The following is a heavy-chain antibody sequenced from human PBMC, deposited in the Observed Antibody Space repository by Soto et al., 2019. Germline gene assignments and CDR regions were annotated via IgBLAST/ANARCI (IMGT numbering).Heavy chain of an antibody. Sequence: ASVKVPCKASGYTFTVYYMHWVRQAPGQGLEWMGWINPKSGGTMYPQKFQGRVTMTWDTSISTAYMALTRLRSDDTAVYYCERDLETGGGREGFDSWGQGTLVTVSS. CDR2: INPKSGGT. CDR3: ERDLETGGGREGFDS. D-gene: IGHD1-26*01. J-gene: IGHJ4*02. CDR1: GYTFTVYY. V-gene: IGHV1-2*02.